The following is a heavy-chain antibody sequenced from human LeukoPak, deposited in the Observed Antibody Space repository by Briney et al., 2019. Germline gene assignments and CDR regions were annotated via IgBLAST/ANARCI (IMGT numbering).Heavy chain of an antibody. CDR2: ISGSGGST. J-gene: IGHJ4*02. V-gene: IGHV3-23*01. Sequence: PGGSLRLSCAASGFTFSSYAMSWVRQAPGKGLEWVSAISGSGGSTYYADSVRGRFTISRDNSKNTLYLQMNSLRAEDTAVYYCVTDYYDSSGYLNDDYWGQGTLVTVSS. CDR3: VTDYYDSSGYLNDDY. CDR1: GFTFSSYA. D-gene: IGHD3-22*01.